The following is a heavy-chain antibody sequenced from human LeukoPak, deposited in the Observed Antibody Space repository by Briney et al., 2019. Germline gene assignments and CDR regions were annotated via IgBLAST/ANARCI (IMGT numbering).Heavy chain of an antibody. CDR2: IIPILGIA. J-gene: IGHJ4*02. CDR1: GGTFSSYT. D-gene: IGHD3-22*01. CDR3: ARELYYYDSSGYYFFDY. V-gene: IGHV1-69*04. Sequence: GASVKVSCKASGGTFSSYTISWVRQAPGRGLEWMGRIIPILGIANYAQKFQGRVTITADKSTSTAYMELSSLRSEDTAVYYCARELYYYDSSGYYFFDYWGQGTLVTVSS.